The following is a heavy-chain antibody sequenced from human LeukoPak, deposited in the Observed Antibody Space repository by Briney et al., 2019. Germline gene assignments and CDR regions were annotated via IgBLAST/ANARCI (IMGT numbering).Heavy chain of an antibody. V-gene: IGHV3-48*02. D-gene: IGHD3-22*01. CDR3: ARAPLTTYYYDSSGYYPKYFQH. Sequence: GGSLRLSCAASGFTFSFYAMSWVRQAPGKGLEWVSYISSSSGTIYYADSVKGRFTISRDNVKISLYLQMNSLRDEDTAVYYCARAPLTTYYYDSSGYYPKYFQHWGQGTLVTVSS. CDR1: GFTFSFYA. J-gene: IGHJ1*01. CDR2: ISSSSGTI.